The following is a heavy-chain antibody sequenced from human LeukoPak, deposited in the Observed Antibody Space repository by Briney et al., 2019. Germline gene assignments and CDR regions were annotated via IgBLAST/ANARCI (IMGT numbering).Heavy chain of an antibody. CDR3: ARGGRYSRSLFDY. CDR1: GFTFSSYW. V-gene: IGHV3-7*01. J-gene: IGHJ4*02. Sequence: GGSLRLSCAASGFTFSSYWMTWVRQAPGKGLEWVANIKQDGSEKYYVDSVKGRFTISIDNSKNSLYLQMNSLRAEDTGVYYCARGGRYSRSLFDYWGQGTLVTVSS. D-gene: IGHD6-13*01. CDR2: IKQDGSEK.